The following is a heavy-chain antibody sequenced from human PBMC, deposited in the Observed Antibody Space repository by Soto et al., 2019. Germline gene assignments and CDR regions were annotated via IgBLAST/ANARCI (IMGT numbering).Heavy chain of an antibody. Sequence: GESLKISCNGSGYSFTSYWIGWVRQMPGKGLEWMGIIYPGDSDTRYSPSFQGQVTISADKSVSTAYLQWSSLKASDTAMYYCARGGYCSSSSCYLANWFDPWGQGTLVTVSS. CDR2: IYPGDSDT. V-gene: IGHV5-51*01. CDR1: GYSFTSYW. CDR3: ARGGYCSSSSCYLANWFDP. D-gene: IGHD2-2*01. J-gene: IGHJ5*02.